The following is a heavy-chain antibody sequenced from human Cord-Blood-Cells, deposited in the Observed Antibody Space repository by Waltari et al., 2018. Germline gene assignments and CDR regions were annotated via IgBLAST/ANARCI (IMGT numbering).Heavy chain of an antibody. CDR2: IYHSGST. CDR1: GYSISSGYY. J-gene: IGHJ4*02. V-gene: IGHV4-38-2*02. Sequence: QVQLQESGPGLVKPSETLSLACTVSGYSISSGYYWGWLRQPPGKGLEWIGSIYHSGSTYYNPSLKSRVTISVDTSKNQFSLKLSSVTAADTAVYYCARGGGHSGYDYDYWGQGTLVTVSS. D-gene: IGHD5-12*01. CDR3: ARGGGHSGYDYDY.